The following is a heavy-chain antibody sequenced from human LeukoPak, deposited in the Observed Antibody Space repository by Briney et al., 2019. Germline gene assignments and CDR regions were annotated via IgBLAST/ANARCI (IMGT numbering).Heavy chain of an antibody. CDR2: IKQDGSEK. Sequence: GGSLRLSCAASGFTFSSYWMSWVRQAPGKGLEWVANIKQDGSEKYYVDSVKGRFTISRDNAKNSLYLQMNSLRAEDTAVYYCAREYSSGWYVGDHYFDYWGQGTLVTVSS. V-gene: IGHV3-7*01. D-gene: IGHD6-19*01. J-gene: IGHJ4*02. CDR3: AREYSSGWYVGDHYFDY. CDR1: GFTFSSYW.